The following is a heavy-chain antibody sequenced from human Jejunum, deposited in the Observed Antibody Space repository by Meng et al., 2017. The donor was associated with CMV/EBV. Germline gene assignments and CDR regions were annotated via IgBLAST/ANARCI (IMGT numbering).Heavy chain of an antibody. CDR2: IDPNTGNP. CDR1: GYTFTSYA. CDR3: ARDSPLDGYSLLDY. D-gene: IGHD5-24*01. J-gene: IGHJ4*02. V-gene: IGHV7-4-1*02. Sequence: QVQLVQAGSESKQLGASVKVSCRPSGYTFTSYAINWVRQAPGQGPDWMGWIDPNTGNPTYDQGFTGRFVFSLDTSVSTAYLQINSLRADDTAVYYCARDSPLDGYSLLDYWGQGTLVTVSS.